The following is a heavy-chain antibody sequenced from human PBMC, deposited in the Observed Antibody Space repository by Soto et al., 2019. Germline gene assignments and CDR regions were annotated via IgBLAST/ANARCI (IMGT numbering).Heavy chain of an antibody. V-gene: IGHV1-2*02. Sequence: ASVKVSCQASGYTFTGYYMHWVGQAPGQGLEWMGWINPNSGGTNYAQKFQGRLTMTRDTSISTAYMELTRLRSDDTAVYYCAREYPIGSLDYWGQGTLVPLSS. CDR1: GYTFTGYY. D-gene: IGHD2-2*02. CDR2: INPNSGGT. J-gene: IGHJ4*02. CDR3: AREYPIGSLDY.